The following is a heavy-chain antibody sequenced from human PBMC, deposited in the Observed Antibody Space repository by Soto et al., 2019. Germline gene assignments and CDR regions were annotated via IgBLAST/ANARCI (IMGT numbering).Heavy chain of an antibody. V-gene: IGHV4-34*01. CDR1: GGFLSESY. D-gene: IGHD3-16*01. CDR2: INHVGGT. J-gene: IGHJ5*02. Sequence: SETLSLTCAVYGGFLSESYWTWIRQPPGKGLEWIGEINHVGGTNYNPSLKSRATMSVDTSQNQFSLRLISVTAADTAMYFCVRIRYQLPSSVLWLDPWGQGTPVTVSS. CDR3: VRIRYQLPSSVLWLDP.